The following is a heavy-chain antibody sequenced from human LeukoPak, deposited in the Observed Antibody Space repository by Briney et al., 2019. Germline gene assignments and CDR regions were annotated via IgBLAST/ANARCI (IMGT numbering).Heavy chain of an antibody. D-gene: IGHD5-18*01. CDR3: ARKKTDTAMAPGYFYYGMDV. V-gene: IGHV1-69*04. CDR1: GGTFCSYA. Sequence: SVKVSCKASGGTFCSYAISWVRQAPGQGLEWMGRIIPILGMANYAQKFQGRVTITADKSTSTAYMELSSLRSEDTAVYYCARKKTDTAMAPGYFYYGMDVWGQGTTVTVSS. J-gene: IGHJ6*02. CDR2: IIPILGMA.